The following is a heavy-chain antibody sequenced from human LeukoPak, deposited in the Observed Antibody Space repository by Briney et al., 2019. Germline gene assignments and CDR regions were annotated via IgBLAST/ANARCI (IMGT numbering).Heavy chain of an antibody. CDR2: IWNDGSYK. Sequence: GGSLRLSCAASGFTFTTYGMHWVRQAPGKGLEWVAVIWNDGSYKHYADSVKGRFTISRDDSKNTIYLQMNSLRAEDTAVYYCARDLWQQMIQGYDYWGQGTLVTASP. V-gene: IGHV3-33*01. J-gene: IGHJ4*02. CDR1: GFTFTTYG. D-gene: IGHD6-13*01. CDR3: ARDLWQQMIQGYDY.